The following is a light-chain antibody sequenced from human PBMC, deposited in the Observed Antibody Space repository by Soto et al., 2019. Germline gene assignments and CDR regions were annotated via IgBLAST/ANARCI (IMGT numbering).Light chain of an antibody. CDR3: QQRSSWPIT. CDR2: DAS. J-gene: IGKJ3*01. CDR1: QSVSNF. Sequence: ELVLTQSPATLSLSPGERATLSCRASQSVSNFLAWYQQIPGQAPSLLIYDASNRATGIPARFSGSGSGTDFTLTISSLEPEDFAIHYCQQRSSWPITFGPGTKVDIK. V-gene: IGKV3-11*01.